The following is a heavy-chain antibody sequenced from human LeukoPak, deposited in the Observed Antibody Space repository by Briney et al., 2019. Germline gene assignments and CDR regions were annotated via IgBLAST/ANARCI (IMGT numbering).Heavy chain of an antibody. Sequence: GGSLRLSCAASGFTFDDYAMYWVRQIPGKGLEWVSGISWNSGNIEYADSVKGRFTISRDNAKNTLYLQMNSLRAEDTAVYYCARGYSSGLHFDYWGQGTLVTVSS. CDR1: GFTFDDYA. V-gene: IGHV3-9*01. CDR2: ISWNSGNI. J-gene: IGHJ4*02. D-gene: IGHD6-19*01. CDR3: ARGYSSGLHFDY.